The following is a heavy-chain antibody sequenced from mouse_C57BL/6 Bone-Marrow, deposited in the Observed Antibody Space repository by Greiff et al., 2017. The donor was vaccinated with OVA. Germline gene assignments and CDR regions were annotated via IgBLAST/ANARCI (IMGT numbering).Heavy chain of an antibody. J-gene: IGHJ1*03. V-gene: IGHV1-18*01. CDR1: GYTFTDYN. CDR3: ARSYGNYVRWYFDV. D-gene: IGHD2-1*01. CDR2: INPNNGGT. Sequence: EVQLQQSGPELVKPGASVKIPCKASGYTFTDYNMDWVKQSHGKSLEWIGDINPNNGGTIYNQKFKGEATLTVDKSSSTAYMELRSLTSEDTAVYYCARSYGNYVRWYFDVWGTGTTVTVSS.